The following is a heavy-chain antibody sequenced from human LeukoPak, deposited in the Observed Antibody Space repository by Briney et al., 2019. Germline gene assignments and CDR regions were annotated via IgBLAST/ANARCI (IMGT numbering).Heavy chain of an antibody. V-gene: IGHV3-30-3*01. CDR2: ISYGGSNK. CDR1: GFTFSSYA. J-gene: IGHJ4*02. CDR3: ARGVYYYDSSGINFDY. D-gene: IGHD3-22*01. Sequence: GGSLRLSCAASGFTFSSYAMHWVRQAPGKGLEWVAVISYGGSNKYYADSVKGRFTISRDNSKNTLYLQMNSLRAEDTAVYYCARGVYYYDSSGINFDYWGQGTLVTVSS.